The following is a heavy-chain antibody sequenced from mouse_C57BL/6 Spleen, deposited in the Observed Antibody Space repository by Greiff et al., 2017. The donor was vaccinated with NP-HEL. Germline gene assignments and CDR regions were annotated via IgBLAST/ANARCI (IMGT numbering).Heavy chain of an antibody. V-gene: IGHV7-3*01. CDR2: IRNKANGYTT. Sequence: EVQRVESGGGLVQPGGSLSLSCAASGFTFTDYYMSWVRQPPGKALEWLGFIRNKANGYTTEYSASVKGRFTISRDNSQSILYLQMNALRAEDSATYYCARYKGYDGFYAMDYWGQGTSVTVSS. CDR1: GFTFTDYY. D-gene: IGHD2-3*01. CDR3: ARYKGYDGFYAMDY. J-gene: IGHJ4*01.